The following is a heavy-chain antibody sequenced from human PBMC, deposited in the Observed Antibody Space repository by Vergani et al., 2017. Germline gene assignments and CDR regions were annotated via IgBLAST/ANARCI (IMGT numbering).Heavy chain of an antibody. CDR3: AGRPVLTMVRGFFDD. Sequence: QVQLQESGPGLVKPSQTLSLTCTVSGGSISSGDYYWSRIRQPPGKGLEWIGYIYYSGGTYYNPSLKSGVTISVDTSKNQFSLKLSSGTAADPAVYYCAGRPVLTMVRGFFDDWSQGTLVTVSS. CDR2: IYYSGGT. J-gene: IGHJ4*02. D-gene: IGHD3-10*01. CDR1: GGSISSGDYY. V-gene: IGHV4-30-4*01.